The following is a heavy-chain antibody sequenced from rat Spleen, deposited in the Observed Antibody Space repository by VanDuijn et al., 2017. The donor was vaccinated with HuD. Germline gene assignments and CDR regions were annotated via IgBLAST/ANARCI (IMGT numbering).Heavy chain of an antibody. J-gene: IGHJ4*01. Sequence: EVQLAESGGGLVQPGRSMKLSCTVSGFTFSNYGMAWVRQAPTKGLEWVATISYGDSSGHSNTYYRDSVKGRFTISRDNAKNTQYLQMDSLRSEDTATYYCSRGYVMDAWGQGASVTVSS. V-gene: IGHV5S13*01. CDR3: SRGYVMDA. CDR1: GFTFSNYG. CDR2: ISYGDSSGHSNT.